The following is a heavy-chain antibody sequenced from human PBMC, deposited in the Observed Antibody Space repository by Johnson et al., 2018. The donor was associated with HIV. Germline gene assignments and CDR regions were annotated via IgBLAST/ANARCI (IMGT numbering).Heavy chain of an antibody. CDR2: INQVGSEK. V-gene: IGHV3-7*01. CDR3: ARDDIQILGGYSSNWPENSFDV. Sequence: VQLVESGGGLVQPGGSLRLSCAASGFPFSSFWMHWVRQTPGKGLEWVANINQVGSEKYYAASVQGRFTISRDASKNTLYLQMSSLRPEDTAVYYCARDDIQILGGYSSNWPENSFDVWGQGTMVTVSS. D-gene: IGHD6-13*01. CDR1: GFPFSSFW. J-gene: IGHJ3*01.